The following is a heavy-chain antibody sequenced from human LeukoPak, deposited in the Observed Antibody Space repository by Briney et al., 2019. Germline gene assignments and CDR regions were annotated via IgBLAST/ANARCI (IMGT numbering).Heavy chain of an antibody. J-gene: IGHJ4*02. CDR3: ARGIPVASTYYFDY. D-gene: IGHD6-19*01. V-gene: IGHV3-66*02. CDR1: GFTVSSNY. CDR2: LYSGGST. Sequence: GGSLRLSCAASGFTVSSNYMSWVRQAPGKGLEWVSVLYSGGSTYYADSVKGRFSVSRDNSKNTLYLQMNSLRTEDTAVYYCARGIPVASTYYFDYWGQETLVTVSS.